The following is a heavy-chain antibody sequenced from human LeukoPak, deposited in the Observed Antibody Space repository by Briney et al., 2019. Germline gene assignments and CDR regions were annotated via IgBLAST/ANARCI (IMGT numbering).Heavy chain of an antibody. J-gene: IGHJ4*02. CDR1: GGSISSYY. CDR2: IYYSGST. V-gene: IGHV4-59*01. CDR3: TRGDWNHVYFDY. Sequence: SETLSLTCTVSGGSISSYYWSWIRQPPGEGLEWIGYIYYSGSTNYNPSLKSRVTISVGTSKMQFSLKMSSVTAADTAVYYCTRGDWNHVYFDYWGQGTLVTVSS. D-gene: IGHD1-1*01.